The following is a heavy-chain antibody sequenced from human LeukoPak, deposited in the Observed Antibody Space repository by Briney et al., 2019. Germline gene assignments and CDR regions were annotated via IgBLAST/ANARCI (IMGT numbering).Heavy chain of an antibody. Sequence: PSETLSLICTVSAYSISNDNYWSWIRQPPGKGLEWIGYIYYSGSTNYNPSLKSRVTISVDTSKNQFSLKLSSVTAADTAVYYCARVRGYYDSSGYLSFFDYWGQGTLVTVSS. J-gene: IGHJ4*02. V-gene: IGHV4-61*01. D-gene: IGHD3-22*01. CDR1: AYSISNDNY. CDR3: ARVRGYYDSSGYLSFFDY. CDR2: IYYSGST.